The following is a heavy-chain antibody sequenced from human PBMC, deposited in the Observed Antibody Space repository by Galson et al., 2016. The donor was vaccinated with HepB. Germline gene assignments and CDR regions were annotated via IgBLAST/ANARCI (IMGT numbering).Heavy chain of an antibody. CDR1: GYTFPNYA. V-gene: IGHV1-3*03. CDR3: VYELPNPRFDS. CDR2: INAGYGNT. Sequence: SVKVSCKASGYTFPNYAVHWVRQAPGRRLEWMGWINAGYGNTKYSEDFQARVIIARDTSASTTYMELSSLRPEDTAVYYCVYELPNPRFDSWGQGTRVTVSS. D-gene: IGHD2/OR15-2a*01. J-gene: IGHJ4*02.